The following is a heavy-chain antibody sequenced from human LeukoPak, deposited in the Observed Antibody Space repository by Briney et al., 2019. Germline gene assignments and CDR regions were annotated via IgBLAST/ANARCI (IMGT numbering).Heavy chain of an antibody. J-gene: IGHJ4*02. V-gene: IGHV4-59*11. Sequence: PSETLSLTCTVSGGSISPHYWSWIRQPPGKGLEWIGYIFYTGSTNYNPSLKSRVTISVDSSKNQFSLKLNPVTPADTAVYYCARYTRFCSSTSCPGAYFDYWGQGTLVTVSS. CDR3: ARYTRFCSSTSCPGAYFDY. D-gene: IGHD2-2*01. CDR1: GGSISPHY. CDR2: IFYTGST.